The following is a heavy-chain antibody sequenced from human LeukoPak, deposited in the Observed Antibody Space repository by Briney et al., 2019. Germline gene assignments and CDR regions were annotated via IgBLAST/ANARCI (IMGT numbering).Heavy chain of an antibody. CDR1: GFTFDDYA. CDR2: ISWSSGSL. J-gene: IGHJ3*02. D-gene: IGHD2-2*01. Sequence: QPGRSLRLPCTASGFTFDDYAMHWVRHAPGKGLEWVSGISWSSGSLGYADSVKGRFIISRDNAMNCLYLQMNSLRAEDTAVYYCARDHYFVAVPAAGTFDIWGQGTMVTVSS. V-gene: IGHV3-9*01. CDR3: ARDHYFVAVPAAGTFDI.